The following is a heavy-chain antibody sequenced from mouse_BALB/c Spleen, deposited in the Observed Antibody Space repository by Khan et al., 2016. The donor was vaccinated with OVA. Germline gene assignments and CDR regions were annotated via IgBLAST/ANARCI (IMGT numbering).Heavy chain of an antibody. CDR3: ARDYGRSFWFAY. Sequence: VQLQQSGPELVKPGASVKMSCKASGYSFTNYIIHWVKQEPGQGLEWIGYINPHNDGANYNEKFKGKATLTSDTSSSTAYMELSGLTSEDSAVYYWARDYGRSFWFAYWGQGTLVTVSA. CDR1: GYSFTNYI. J-gene: IGHJ3*01. V-gene: IGHV1S136*01. CDR2: INPHNDGA. D-gene: IGHD1-1*01.